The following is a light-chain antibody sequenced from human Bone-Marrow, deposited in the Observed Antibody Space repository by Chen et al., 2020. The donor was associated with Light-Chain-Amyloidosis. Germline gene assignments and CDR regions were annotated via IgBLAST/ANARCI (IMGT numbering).Light chain of an antibody. CDR1: SSDVGAYDY. Sequence: QSALPQPPSPSGSPGQSVTISCTGTSSDVGAYDYVSWYQQYPGKAPRLMIYEVNKRPSGVPDRFSASKSANTASLTVSGLQAEDEADYYCSAHGGANNFYVFGSGTKVTVL. CDR2: EVN. J-gene: IGLJ1*01. CDR3: SAHGGANNFYV. V-gene: IGLV2-8*01.